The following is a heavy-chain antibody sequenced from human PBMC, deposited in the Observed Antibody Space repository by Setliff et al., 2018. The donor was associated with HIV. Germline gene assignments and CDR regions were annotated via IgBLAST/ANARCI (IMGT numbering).Heavy chain of an antibody. D-gene: IGHD5-18*01. CDR1: GGSVNSATYY. CDR2: IDYSGSA. V-gene: IGHV4-31*03. J-gene: IGHJ4*02. CDR3: AREGKTAMVTKYFDY. Sequence: PSETLSLTCTVSGGSVNSATYYWSWIRQHPGKGLEWIGYIDYSGSAFYNPSLKSRITISVDTPKNQFSLRMKSVTAADTAMYYCAREGKTAMVTKYFDYWGQGTMVTVSS.